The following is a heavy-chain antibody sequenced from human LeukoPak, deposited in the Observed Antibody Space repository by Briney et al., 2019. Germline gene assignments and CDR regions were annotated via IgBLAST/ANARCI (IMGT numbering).Heavy chain of an antibody. CDR2: IYYSGST. CDR1: GGSISSYY. D-gene: IGHD5-24*01. V-gene: IGHV4-59*08. Sequence: SETLSLTCTVSGGSISSYYWSWIRQPPGKGLEWIGYIYYSGSTNYNPSLKSRVTISVDTSKNQFSLKLSSVTAADTAVYYCARHGGRDGYSFLDYWGQGTLVTVSS. CDR3: ARHGGRDGYSFLDY. J-gene: IGHJ4*02.